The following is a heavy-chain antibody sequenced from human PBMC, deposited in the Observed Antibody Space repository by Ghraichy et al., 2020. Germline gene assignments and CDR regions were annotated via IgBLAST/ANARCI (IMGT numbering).Heavy chain of an antibody. CDR1: GYTFTGYY. CDR2: INSNSGGT. J-gene: IGHJ1*01. V-gene: IGHV1-2*02. D-gene: IGHD2-15*01. CDR3: ATSRVGVAATYFHH. Sequence: ASVKVSCKASGYTFTGYYMYWVRQAPGQGLEWMGWINSNSGGTNYAQKFQGRVTMTRDTSISTAYMELSRLRSDDTAVYYCATSRVGVAATYFHHWGQGTLVTVSS.